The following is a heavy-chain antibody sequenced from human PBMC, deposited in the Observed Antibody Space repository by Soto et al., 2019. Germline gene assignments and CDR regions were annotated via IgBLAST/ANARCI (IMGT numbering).Heavy chain of an antibody. CDR3: AKAYYDSSTPLGD. CDR2: ISGSGGST. J-gene: IGHJ4*02. Sequence: EVQLLESGGGLVQPGGSLRLSCAASGFTFSSYAMSWVRQAPGKGLEWVSAISGSGGSTYYADSVKGRFTISRDNSKNTLYLKMNSRRAEDTAVYYCAKAYYDSSTPLGDWGQGTLVTVSS. V-gene: IGHV3-23*01. D-gene: IGHD3-22*01. CDR1: GFTFSSYA.